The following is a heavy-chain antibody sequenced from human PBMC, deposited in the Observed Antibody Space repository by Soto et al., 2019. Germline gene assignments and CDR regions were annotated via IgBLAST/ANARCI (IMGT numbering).Heavy chain of an antibody. CDR2: ISGSGGST. V-gene: IGHV3-23*01. Sequence: GGSLRLSCAASGFTFSSYAMSWVRQAPGKGLEWVSAISGSGGSTYYADSVKGRFTISRDNSKNTLYLQMNSLRAEDTAVYYCVRGITMIVVVIPYYLDYWGQGTLVTVSS. D-gene: IGHD3-22*01. J-gene: IGHJ4*02. CDR3: VRGITMIVVVIPYYLDY. CDR1: GFTFSSYA.